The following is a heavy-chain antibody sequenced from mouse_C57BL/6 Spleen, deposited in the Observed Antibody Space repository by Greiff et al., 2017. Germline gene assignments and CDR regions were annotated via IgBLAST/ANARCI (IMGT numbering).Heavy chain of an antibody. J-gene: IGHJ2*01. CDR2: IDPSDSET. CDR3: ARGVLRHYFDY. V-gene: IGHV1-52*01. D-gene: IGHD1-2*01. Sequence: QVQLQQPGAELVRPGSSVKLSCKASGYTFTSYWMHWVKQRPIQGLEWIGNIDPSDSETHYNQKFKDKATLTVDKSSSTAYMQLSSLTSEDSAVYYCARGVLRHYFDYWGQGTTLTVSS. CDR1: GYTFTSYW.